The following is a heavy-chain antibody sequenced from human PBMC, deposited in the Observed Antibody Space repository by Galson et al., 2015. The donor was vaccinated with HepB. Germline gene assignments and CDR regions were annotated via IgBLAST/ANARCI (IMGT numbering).Heavy chain of an antibody. V-gene: IGHV3-7*03. J-gene: IGHJ3*02. CDR1: GFTFSSYW. D-gene: IGHD2-15*01. CDR3: AARAAPYDHDAFDI. CDR2: IKQDGSEK. Sequence: SLRLSCAASGFTFSSYWMSWVRQAPGKGLEWVANIKQDGSEKYYVDSVKGRFTISRDNAKNSLYLQMNSLRAEDTAVYYCAARAAPYDHDAFDIWGQGTMVTVSS.